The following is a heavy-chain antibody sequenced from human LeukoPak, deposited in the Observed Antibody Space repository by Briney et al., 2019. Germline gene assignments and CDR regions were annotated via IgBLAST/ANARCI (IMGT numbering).Heavy chain of an antibody. CDR2: IKQTGSEN. Sequence: PGGSLRLSCAASGFIFSSYWMTWVRQAPGKGLEWVANIKQTGSENSYVDSVKGRFTISRDSAKNSLYLQINSLRAEDTAVYYCARDRLENGYCSSTSCFTGAFDIWGQGTMVTVSS. CDR1: GFIFSSYW. J-gene: IGHJ3*02. V-gene: IGHV3-7*01. CDR3: ARDRLENGYCSSTSCFTGAFDI. D-gene: IGHD2-2*03.